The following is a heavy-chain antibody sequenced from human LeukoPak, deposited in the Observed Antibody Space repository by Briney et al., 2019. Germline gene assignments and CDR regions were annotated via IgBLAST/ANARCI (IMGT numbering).Heavy chain of an antibody. V-gene: IGHV4-38-2*01. CDR2: IYHSGST. CDR3: ARFHRAVAGTGVFAY. CDR1: GYSISSGYY. D-gene: IGHD6-19*01. J-gene: IGHJ4*02. Sequence: PSETLSLTCAVSGYSISSGYYWGWIRQPPGRGLEWIGSIYHSGSTDYNPSLKSRVTIAVDTSKNQFSLTLSPVTAADTAVYYCARFHRAVAGTGVFAYWGQGTLVTVSS.